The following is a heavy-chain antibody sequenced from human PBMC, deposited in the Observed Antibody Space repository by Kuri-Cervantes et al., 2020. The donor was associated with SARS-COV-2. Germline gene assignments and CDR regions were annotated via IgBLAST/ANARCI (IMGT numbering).Heavy chain of an antibody. J-gene: IGHJ6*03. CDR3: ARPLRDNVGYMDV. Sequence: LSLTCAASGFTFRDYGMHWVRQAPGKGLDWLAVISYDGNNKYYADSVKGRFTISRDNSENTLYLQMAYLRVEDMGVYYCARPLRDNVGYMDVWGKGTTVTVSS. D-gene: IGHD2-21*01. V-gene: IGHV3-30*03. CDR1: GFTFRDYG. CDR2: ISYDGNNK.